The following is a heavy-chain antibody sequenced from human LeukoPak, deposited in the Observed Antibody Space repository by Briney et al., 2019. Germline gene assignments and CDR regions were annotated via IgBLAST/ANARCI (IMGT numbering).Heavy chain of an antibody. D-gene: IGHD3-3*01. CDR3: ARDLKVLRFLEWRNWFDP. Sequence: ASVKVSCKASGYTLTSYYMHWVRQAPGQGLEWMGCINTNTGNPTYAQGFTGRFVFSLDTSVSTAYLQISSLKAEDTAVYYCARDLKVLRFLEWRNWFDPWGQGTLVTVSS. CDR1: GYTLTSYY. V-gene: IGHV7-4-1*02. J-gene: IGHJ5*02. CDR2: INTNTGNP.